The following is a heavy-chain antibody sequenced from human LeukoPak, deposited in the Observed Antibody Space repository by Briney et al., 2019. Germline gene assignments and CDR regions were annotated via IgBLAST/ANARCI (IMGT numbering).Heavy chain of an antibody. CDR3: ARSYITMVRGVPGY. J-gene: IGHJ4*02. D-gene: IGHD3-10*01. CDR2: INPSGGST. Sequence: ASVKVSCKASGYTFTSYYMHWVRQAPGQGLEWMGIINPSGGSTNYAQKFQGRVTMTRDTSISTAYMELSRLRSDDTAVYYCARSYITMVRGVPGYWGQGTLVTVSS. V-gene: IGHV1-2*02. CDR1: GYTFTSYY.